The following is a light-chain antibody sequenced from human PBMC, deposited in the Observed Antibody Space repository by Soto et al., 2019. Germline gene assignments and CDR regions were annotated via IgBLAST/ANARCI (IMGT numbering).Light chain of an antibody. Sequence: ILLTQSPVTLSLSPGERATLFCRASQSIRNSLAWYQQRPGQSPRLLIYSASSRATGVPDRFSGGGSATDFTLTVSRLEPEDFAMYYCQQYGGSPLTFGQGTKLEIK. CDR2: SAS. CDR1: QSIRNS. V-gene: IGKV3-20*01. J-gene: IGKJ2*01. CDR3: QQYGGSPLT.